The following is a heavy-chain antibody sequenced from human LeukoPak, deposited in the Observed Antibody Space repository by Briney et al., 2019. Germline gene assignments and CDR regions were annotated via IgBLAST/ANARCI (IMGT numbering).Heavy chain of an antibody. D-gene: IGHD6-19*01. CDR1: GFTFSSYG. J-gene: IGHJ6*02. Sequence: GGSLRLSCAASGFTFSSYGMHWVRQAPGKGLEWVAVISYDGSNKYYAASVKGRFTVSRDNSKNTLYLQINSLRAEDTAVYYCARERVTGTSYYYYYGMDVWGQGTTVTVSS. CDR3: ARERVTGTSYYYYYGMDV. CDR2: ISYDGSNK. V-gene: IGHV3-30*03.